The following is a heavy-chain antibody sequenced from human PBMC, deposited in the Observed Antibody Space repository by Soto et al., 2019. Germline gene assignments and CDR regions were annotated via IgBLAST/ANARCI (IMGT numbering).Heavy chain of an antibody. CDR1: GFTFSGYW. CDR3: ARDPGPRPAAIRGLGWFDP. D-gene: IGHD2-2*01. J-gene: IGHJ5*02. V-gene: IGHV3-7*03. CDR2: INQYGSQE. Sequence: PGGSLRLSCVASGFTFSGYWMSWVRQAPGKGLEWVANINQYGSQEHYVDSVKGRFTISRDNAKNSVYLKMDSLSGDDTAVYYCARDPGPRPAAIRGLGWFDPWGQGTMVTVSS.